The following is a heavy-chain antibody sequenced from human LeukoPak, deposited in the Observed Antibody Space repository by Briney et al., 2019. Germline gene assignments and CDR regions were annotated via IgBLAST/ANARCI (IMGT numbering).Heavy chain of an antibody. V-gene: IGHV4-4*07. CDR2: IYTSGST. Sequence: SETLSLTCTVSGGSISSYFWTWIRQPAGKGLEWIGHIYTSGSTNFNPSLKSRVTMSVDTSKNQFSLKLSSVTAAESAVYYCARSPRLRRYGYGPWELPVSYFDNWGQGTLVTVSS. CDR1: GGSISSYF. CDR3: ARSPRLRRYGYGPWELPVSYFDN. J-gene: IGHJ4*02. D-gene: IGHD1-26*01.